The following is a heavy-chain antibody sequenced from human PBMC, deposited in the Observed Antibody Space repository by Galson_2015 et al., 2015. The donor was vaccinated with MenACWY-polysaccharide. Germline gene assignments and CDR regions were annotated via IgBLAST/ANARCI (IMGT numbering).Heavy chain of an antibody. CDR3: ARDARRGFSNGFDP. D-gene: IGHD3-3*01. Sequence: ETLSLTCIVSGGSISRPSHYWAWIRQPPGKGLEWIGSIYDSGTTYYNPSLKSRVTISGDASKNQFSLNLTSVTSADTAVYYCARDARRGFSNGFDPWGQGIRVIVSS. CDR2: IYDSGTT. CDR1: GGSISRPSHY. V-gene: IGHV4-39*07. J-gene: IGHJ5*02.